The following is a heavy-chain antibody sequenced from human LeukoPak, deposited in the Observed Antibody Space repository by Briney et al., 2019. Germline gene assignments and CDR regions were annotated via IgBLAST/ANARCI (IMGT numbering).Heavy chain of an antibody. CDR2: IYPGDSDT. D-gene: IGHD1-14*01. CDR3: ARLSPVEPWYGMDV. CDR1: GSTFTRYW. V-gene: IGHV5-51*01. J-gene: IGHJ6*01. Sequence: PGESLKISCKCSGSTFTRYWSGWVRQMPGKGLEWMGIIYPGDSDTRYSPSFQGQVTISADKSSSTAYLQWSSLKASDTAMYYCARLSPVEPWYGMDVWGQGTTVTVSS.